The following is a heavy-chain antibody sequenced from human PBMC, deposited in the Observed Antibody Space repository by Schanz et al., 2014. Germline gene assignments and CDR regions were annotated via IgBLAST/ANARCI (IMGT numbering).Heavy chain of an antibody. Sequence: QVLLVESGGGLVKPGGSLRLSCSASGFTFSDSFMSWIRQTPGKGLEWVAVISYDGSNKYYADSVKGRFTISKHNSRHTLYLQLTSLRADDTAVYYCASRGVNWGPFHDWGQGTLVIVSS. CDR1: GFTFSDSF. CDR2: ISYDGSNK. D-gene: IGHD7-27*01. J-gene: IGHJ4*02. CDR3: ASRGVNWGPFHD. V-gene: IGHV3-30*03.